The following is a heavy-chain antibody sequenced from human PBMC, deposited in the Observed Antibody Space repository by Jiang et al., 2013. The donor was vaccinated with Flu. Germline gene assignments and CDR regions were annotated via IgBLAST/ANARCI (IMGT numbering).Heavy chain of an antibody. CDR3: TAGQMGASDFDY. V-gene: IGHV5-51*01. CDR2: LFPADSDT. J-gene: IGHJ4*02. CDR1: GYSFRDYW. D-gene: IGHD1-26*01. Sequence: SLKISCKGSGYSFRDYWIGWVRQMPGKGLEWMGALFPADSDTRYSPSLQGQVTISVDNSMNSAYLQWSSLNVSDTAMYYCTAGQMGASDFDYWGQGTLVTVSS.